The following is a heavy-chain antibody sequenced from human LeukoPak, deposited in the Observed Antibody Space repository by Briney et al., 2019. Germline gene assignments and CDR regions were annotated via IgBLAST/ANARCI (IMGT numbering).Heavy chain of an antibody. V-gene: IGHV3-74*01. D-gene: IGHD3-22*01. CDR1: GFTFSTYW. J-gene: IGHJ1*01. CDR2: IKSDGST. CDR3: ARAPSEIGGYYPEYFRH. Sequence: PTGGSLRLSCAASGFTFSTYWMHWLRQAPGKGLVWVSRIKSDGSTNYADSVKGRFTISRDNAKNTVSLQMNSLRPEDTGVYYCARAPSEIGGYYPEYFRHWGQGTLVTVSS.